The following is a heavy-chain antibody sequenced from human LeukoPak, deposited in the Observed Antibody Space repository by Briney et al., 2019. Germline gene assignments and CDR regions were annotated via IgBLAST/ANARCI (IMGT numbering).Heavy chain of an antibody. J-gene: IGHJ4*02. D-gene: IGHD3-10*01. V-gene: IGHV3-43*01. CDR1: GFTFDDYT. CDR3: AKDVPYYYGSGSYFDY. CDR2: ISWDGGSA. Sequence: GGSLRLSCAASGFTFDDYTMHWVRQAPGKGLEWVSLISWDGGSAYYADSVKGRFTISRDNSKNSLYLQMNSLRTEDTALYYYAKDVPYYYGSGSYFDYWGQGTLVTVSS.